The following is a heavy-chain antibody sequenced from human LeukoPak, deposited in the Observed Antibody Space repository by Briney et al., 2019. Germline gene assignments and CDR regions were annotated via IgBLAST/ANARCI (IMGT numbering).Heavy chain of an antibody. V-gene: IGHV3-23*01. D-gene: IGHD3-22*01. CDR2: ISSGGST. CDR1: GFTFNNYA. J-gene: IGHJ4*02. CDR3: AKGSYYDSSGSFYFDY. Sequence: PGGSLRLSCAAAGFTFNNYAMSWVRQAPGKGLKWVSGISSGGSTYYADSVKGRFTISRDNSKNTLYVQVNSLGTEDTAAYYCAKGSYYDSSGSFYFDYWGQGTLVTVSS.